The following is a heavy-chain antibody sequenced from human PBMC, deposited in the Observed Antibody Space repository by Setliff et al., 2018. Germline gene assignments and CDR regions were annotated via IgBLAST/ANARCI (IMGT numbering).Heavy chain of an antibody. D-gene: IGHD1-26*01. CDR2: IYTSWST. CDR3: ARDASASDGRNAFDI. CDR1: GDSISSRTYY. Sequence: SETLSLTCTVSGDSISSRTYYWSWIRQPAGKGLEWIGHIYTSWSTISNPSLKSRVTISLDTSKNQFSLKLSSVTAADTAIYYCARDASASDGRNAFDIWGQGTMVTVSS. V-gene: IGHV4-61*09. J-gene: IGHJ3*02.